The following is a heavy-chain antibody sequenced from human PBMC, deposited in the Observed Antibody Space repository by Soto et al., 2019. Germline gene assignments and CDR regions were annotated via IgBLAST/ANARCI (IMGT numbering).Heavy chain of an antibody. J-gene: IGHJ1*01. D-gene: IGHD6-19*01. Sequence: EVQLLESGGGLVQPGGSLRLSCAASGFTFSSYAMSWVRQAPGKGLEWVSGISGSGDSTYYAASVKGRFTISRDNSKNTLYLQMNSLRAEDTAVYYCAKGVPGIAVAGTGYFQHWVQGTLVTVSS. CDR1: GFTFSSYA. CDR3: AKGVPGIAVAGTGYFQH. V-gene: IGHV3-23*01. CDR2: ISGSGDST.